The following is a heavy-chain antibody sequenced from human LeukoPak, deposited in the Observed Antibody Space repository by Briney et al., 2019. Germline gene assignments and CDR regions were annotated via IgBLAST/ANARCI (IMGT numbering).Heavy chain of an antibody. CDR3: ARGEIHDYRGFDY. CDR2: IIPIFGTA. Sequence: SVKVSCKASGDTFSSYAISWVRQAPGQGLEWMGRIIPIFGTANYAQKFQGRVTITTDESTSTAYMELSSLRSEDTAVYYCARGEIHDYRGFDYWGQGTLVTVSS. J-gene: IGHJ4*02. D-gene: IGHD4-11*01. V-gene: IGHV1-69*05. CDR1: GDTFSSYA.